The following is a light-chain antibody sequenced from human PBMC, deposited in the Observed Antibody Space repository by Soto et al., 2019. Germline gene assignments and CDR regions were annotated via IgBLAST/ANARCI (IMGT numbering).Light chain of an antibody. CDR1: QSVSSSY. Sequence: EIVMTQSPATLSVSPGERATLSCRASQSVSSSYLAWYQQKPGQAPRLLIYGASSRATGIPARFSGSGSGTDFTLTISSLEPEDFAVYYCQQRSNWPGTFGQGTKVDI. CDR3: QQRSNWPGT. V-gene: IGKV3D-20*02. CDR2: GAS. J-gene: IGKJ1*01.